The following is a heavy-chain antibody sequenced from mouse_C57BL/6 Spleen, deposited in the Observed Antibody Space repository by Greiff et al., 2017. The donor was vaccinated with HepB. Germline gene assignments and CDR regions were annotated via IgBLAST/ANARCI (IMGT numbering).Heavy chain of an antibody. Sequence: EVQGVESGGGLVKPGGSLKLSCAASGFTFSDYGMHWVRQAPEKGLEWVAYISSGSSTIYYADTVKGRFTISRDNAKNTLCLQMTSLRSEDTAMYYCARVDYYGSRGYFDVWGTGTTVTVSS. J-gene: IGHJ1*03. V-gene: IGHV5-17*01. CDR1: GFTFSDYG. CDR2: ISSGSSTI. CDR3: ARVDYYGSRGYFDV. D-gene: IGHD1-1*01.